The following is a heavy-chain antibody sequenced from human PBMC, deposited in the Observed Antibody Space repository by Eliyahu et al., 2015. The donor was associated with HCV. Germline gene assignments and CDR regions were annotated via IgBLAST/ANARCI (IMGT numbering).Heavy chain of an antibody. Sequence: QVTLKESGPALVKPTQTLTLTCTFSGFSLSSSGMRVNWIRQPPGKALEWLARIDWDDDKYYHTSLQTRLTISKDTSKNQVVLIMTNVDPMDTATYYCARMARYSGNYFDYWGQGTLV. CDR3: ARMARYSGNYFDY. CDR1: GFSLSSSGMR. D-gene: IGHD1-26*01. V-gene: IGHV2-70*04. J-gene: IGHJ4*02. CDR2: IDWDDDK.